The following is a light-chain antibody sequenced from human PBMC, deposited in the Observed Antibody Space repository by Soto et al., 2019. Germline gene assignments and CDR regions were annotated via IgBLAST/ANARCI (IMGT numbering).Light chain of an antibody. CDR2: GAS. CDR1: QSVSNDF. J-gene: IGKJ1*01. CDR3: QQYGSSPPRT. V-gene: IGKV3-20*01. Sequence: EIVLTQSPGILSLSPGQRVTLSCGASQSVSNDFLAWYQQKPGQAPRLLIYGASTRATDVPDRFSGSGSGADFTLTISRLEPEDFAVYYCQQYGSSPPRTFGQGTKVEMK.